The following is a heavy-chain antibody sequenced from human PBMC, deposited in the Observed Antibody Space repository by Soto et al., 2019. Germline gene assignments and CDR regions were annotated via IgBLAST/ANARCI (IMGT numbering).Heavy chain of an antibody. D-gene: IGHD3-10*01. CDR3: ARGLVVWFGELSRRGGYYYYMDV. CDR2: INDSGST. CDR1: GGSFSGYY. V-gene: IGHV4-34*01. Sequence: QVQLQQWGAGLLKPSETLSLTCAVYGGSFSGYYWSWIRQTPGKGLEWIGEINDSGSTNHNPSLKSRVTRLVDTTKNQFSLKLSSVTAADSAVYYCARGLVVWFGELSRRGGYYYYMDVWGKGTPVTVSS. J-gene: IGHJ6*03.